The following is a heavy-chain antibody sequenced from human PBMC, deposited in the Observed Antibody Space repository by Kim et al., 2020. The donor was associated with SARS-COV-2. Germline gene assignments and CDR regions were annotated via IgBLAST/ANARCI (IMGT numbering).Heavy chain of an antibody. J-gene: IGHJ3*02. Sequence: GGSLRLSCAASGFTVSSNYMSWVRQAPGKGLEWVSVIYSGGSTYYADSVKGRFTISRDNSKNTLYLQMNSLRAEDTAVYYCARRVLLWFREPHDAFDIWGQGTMVTVSS. V-gene: IGHV3-53*01. CDR3: ARRVLLWFREPHDAFDI. D-gene: IGHD3-10*01. CDR2: IYSGGST. CDR1: GFTVSSNY.